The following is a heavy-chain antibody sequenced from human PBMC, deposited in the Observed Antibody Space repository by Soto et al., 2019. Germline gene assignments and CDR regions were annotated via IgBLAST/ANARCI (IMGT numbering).Heavy chain of an antibody. CDR3: ARDYYDSSGYSADFDY. J-gene: IGHJ4*02. Sequence: EVQLVESGGGLVQPGGSLRLSCAASGFTFSSYSMKWVRQAPGKGLEWVSYISSSSSTIYYADSVKGRFTISRDNAKNSLYLQMNSLRAEDTAVYYCARDYYDSSGYSADFDYWGQGTLVTVSS. V-gene: IGHV3-48*01. D-gene: IGHD3-22*01. CDR1: GFTFSSYS. CDR2: ISSSSSTI.